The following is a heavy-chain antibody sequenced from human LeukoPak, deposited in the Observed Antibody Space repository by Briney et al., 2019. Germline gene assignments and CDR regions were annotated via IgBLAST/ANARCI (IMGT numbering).Heavy chain of an antibody. V-gene: IGHV4-59*01. D-gene: IGHD3-10*01. J-gene: IGHJ4*02. CDR3: ARGHRVRGVITFDY. CDR2: IYYSRST. CDR1: GGSISSYY. Sequence: SETLSLTCTVSGGSISSYYWSWIRQPPGKGLEWIGYIYYSRSTNYNPSLKSRVTISVDTSKNQFSLKLSSVTAADTAVYYCARGHRVRGVITFDYWGQGTLVTVSS.